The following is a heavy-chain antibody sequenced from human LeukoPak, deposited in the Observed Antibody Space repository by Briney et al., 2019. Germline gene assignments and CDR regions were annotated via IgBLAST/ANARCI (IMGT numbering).Heavy chain of an antibody. CDR1: GFTFSSYS. D-gene: IGHD3-22*01. J-gene: IGHJ4*02. CDR3: ARPTMIVVGIRYYFDY. CDR2: ISRSSSYI. V-gene: IGHV3-21*01. Sequence: GGSLRLSCAASGFTFSSYSMLWLRQAPGKGREWVSSISRSSSYIYYADSVNGRFTITRDNAKNPLYLQMNSLRAEDTAVYYCARPTMIVVGIRYYFDYWGQGTLVTVSS.